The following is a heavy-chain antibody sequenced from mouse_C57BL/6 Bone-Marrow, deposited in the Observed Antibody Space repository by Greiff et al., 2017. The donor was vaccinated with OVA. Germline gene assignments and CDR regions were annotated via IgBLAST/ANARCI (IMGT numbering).Heavy chain of an antibody. CDR2: INPSSGYT. V-gene: IGHV1-4*01. J-gene: IGHJ4*01. Sequence: QVQLKESGAELARPGASVKMSCKASGYTFTSYTMHWVKQRPGQGLEWIGYINPSSGYTKYNQKFKDKATLTADKSSSTAYMQLSSLTSEDSAVYYCARFYYGRYAMDYWGQGTSVTVSS. CDR3: ARFYYGRYAMDY. CDR1: GYTFTSYT. D-gene: IGHD2-1*01.